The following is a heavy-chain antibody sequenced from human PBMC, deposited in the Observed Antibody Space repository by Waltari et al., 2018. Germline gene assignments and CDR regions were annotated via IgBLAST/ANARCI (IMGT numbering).Heavy chain of an antibody. J-gene: IGHJ6*03. Sequence: QVQLQQSGPRLVKPSETLSLTCSVSGGSVSTYYWNWIRQSPGKGLESIGYIFYGGSTKYKPSLESRCSISLDTSTNPFSLKLSSVTAADTAVYYCARWVNYDASGPLLGYYMDVWGKGTTVTVSS. CDR3: ARWVNYDASGPLLGYYMDV. CDR1: GGSVSTYY. D-gene: IGHD3-22*01. CDR2: IFYGGST. V-gene: IGHV4-59*02.